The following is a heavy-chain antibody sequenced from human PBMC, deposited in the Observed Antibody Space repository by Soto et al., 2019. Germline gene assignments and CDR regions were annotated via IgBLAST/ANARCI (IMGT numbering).Heavy chain of an antibody. D-gene: IGHD2-15*01. J-gene: IGHJ4*02. CDR3: ARVPKRDIVVVVAATPDY. CDR2: MNPNSGNT. CDR1: GYTFTSYD. V-gene: IGHV1-8*01. Sequence: ASVKVSCKASGYTFTSYDINWVRQATGQGLEWMGWMNPNSGNTGYAQKFQGRVTMTRNTSISTAYMELSSLRSEDTAVYYCARVPKRDIVVVVAATPDYWGQGTLVTVSS.